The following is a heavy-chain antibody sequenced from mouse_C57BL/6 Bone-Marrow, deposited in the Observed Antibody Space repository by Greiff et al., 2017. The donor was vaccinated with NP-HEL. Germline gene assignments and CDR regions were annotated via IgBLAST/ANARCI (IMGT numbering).Heavy chain of an antibody. Sequence: VQLKQSGAELVRPGVSVKLSCTASGFNIKDYYMHWVKQRPEQGLEWIGRIDTEDGDTEYAPKFQGKATMTADTSSNTAYLQLSSLTSEDTAVYYCTTNYYGSSFAYWGQGTLVTVSA. V-gene: IGHV14-1*01. CDR1: GFNIKDYY. CDR2: IDTEDGDT. J-gene: IGHJ3*01. D-gene: IGHD1-1*01. CDR3: TTNYYGSSFAY.